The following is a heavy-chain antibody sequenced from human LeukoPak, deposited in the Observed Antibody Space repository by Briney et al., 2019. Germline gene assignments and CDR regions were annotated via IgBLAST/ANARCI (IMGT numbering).Heavy chain of an antibody. CDR3: ARSYSNHLFGMDV. J-gene: IGHJ6*02. D-gene: IGHD4-11*01. CDR2: MYSGGST. Sequence: AGSLRLSCAASGFTVSSYYMTWVRQAPGKGLEWVSVMYSGGSTYYADSVKGRVAISRDNSQNTVFLQMNSVRVEDTAVYYCARSYSNHLFGMDVWGQGDAVTVSS. CDR1: GFTVSSYY. V-gene: IGHV3-66*01.